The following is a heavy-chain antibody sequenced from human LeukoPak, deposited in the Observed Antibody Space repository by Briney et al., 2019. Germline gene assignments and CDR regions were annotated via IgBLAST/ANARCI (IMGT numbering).Heavy chain of an antibody. CDR2: IYPGDSET. CDR3: ARQVGGYSGYDDRPFDY. V-gene: IGHV5-51*01. D-gene: IGHD5-12*01. J-gene: IGHJ4*02. CDR1: GYTFSNSI. Sequence: GESLKISCKGSGYTFSNSIIGWVRQMPGKGLEWMGIIYPGDSETRYSPSFQGQVTISADKSISTAYLQWSSLRASDTAMYYCARQVGGYSGYDDRPFDYWGQGTLVTVSS.